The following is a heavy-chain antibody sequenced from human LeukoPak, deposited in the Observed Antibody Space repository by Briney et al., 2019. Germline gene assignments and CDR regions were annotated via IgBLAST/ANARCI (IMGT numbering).Heavy chain of an antibody. V-gene: IGHV1-18*01. Sequence: GASVKVSCKASGYTFTSYGISWVRQAPGQGLEWMGWISAYNGNTNYAQKLQGRVTMTTDTSTSTAYMELRSLRSDDTAVYYCARSPTPTVLRYFDWLRPWYFDYWGQGTLVTVSS. CDR3: ARSPTPTVLRYFDWLRPWYFDY. D-gene: IGHD3-9*01. CDR2: ISAYNGNT. CDR1: GYTFTSYG. J-gene: IGHJ4*02.